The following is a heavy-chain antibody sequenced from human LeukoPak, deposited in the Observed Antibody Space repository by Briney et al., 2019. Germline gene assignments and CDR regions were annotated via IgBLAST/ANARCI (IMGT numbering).Heavy chain of an antibody. CDR3: ATKYSSSPAGAFDI. V-gene: IGHV4-59*12. J-gene: IGHJ3*02. Sequence: SETQSLTCTVSGGSISSYYWSWIRQPPGKGLEWIGYIYYSGSTNYNPSLKSRVTISVDTSKNQFSLKLSSVTAADTAVYYCATKYSSSPAGAFDIWGQGTMVTVSS. CDR1: GGSISSYY. CDR2: IYYSGST. D-gene: IGHD6-6*01.